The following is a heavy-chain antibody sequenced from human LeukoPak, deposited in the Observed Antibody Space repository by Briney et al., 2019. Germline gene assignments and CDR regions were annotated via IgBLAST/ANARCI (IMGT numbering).Heavy chain of an antibody. D-gene: IGHD5-18*01. Sequence: GGSLRLSCAASGFTFSSSWMHWVRQAPGKGLVWVSRISDDGSSTSYVDSVKGRFTISRDNAKNTLYLQVHSLRAEDTAVYYCARNLGYSYVYFDYWGQGTLVTVSS. CDR2: ISDDGSST. CDR1: GFTFSSSW. J-gene: IGHJ4*02. CDR3: ARNLGYSYVYFDY. V-gene: IGHV3-74*01.